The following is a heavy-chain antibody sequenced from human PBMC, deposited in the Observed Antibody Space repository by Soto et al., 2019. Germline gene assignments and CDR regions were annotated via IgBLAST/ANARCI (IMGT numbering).Heavy chain of an antibody. CDR3: ARIVFPQIRRYCGGDCYSNWYFDL. CDR2: IFSNDEK. Sequence: QVTLKESGPVLVKPTETLTLTCTVSGFSLSNARMGVSWIRQPPGKALEWLAHIFSNDEKSYSTSLKSRLTIAKDTSKSQVVLTMTNMDPVDTATYYCARIVFPQIRRYCGGDCYSNWYFDLWGRGTLVTVSS. J-gene: IGHJ2*01. D-gene: IGHD2-21*02. V-gene: IGHV2-26*01. CDR1: GFSLSNARMG.